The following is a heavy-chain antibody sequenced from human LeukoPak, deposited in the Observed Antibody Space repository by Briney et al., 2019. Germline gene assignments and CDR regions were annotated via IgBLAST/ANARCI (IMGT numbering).Heavy chain of an antibody. V-gene: IGHV1-46*01. CDR3: ASQGSRDGYNYPLFR. J-gene: IGHJ4*02. D-gene: IGHD5-24*01. CDR1: GYTFTSYY. CDR2: INPSGGST. Sequence: ASVKVSCKASGYTFTSYYMHWVRQAPGQGLEWMGIINPSGGSTNYAQKFQGRVTITTDESTSTAYMELSSLRSEDTAVYYCASQGSRDGYNYPLFRWGQGTLVTVSS.